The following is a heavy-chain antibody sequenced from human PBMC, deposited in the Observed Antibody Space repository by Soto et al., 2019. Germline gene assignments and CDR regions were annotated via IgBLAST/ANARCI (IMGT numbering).Heavy chain of an antibody. CDR2: ISSGSSDT. Sequence: GASLMISCEASGFTFIRVSMNWFRQVPGKGLEWVASISSGSSDTWYADSVKVRFIISRDNAQNSLFLKMNTLRPEDTSMYYCARVAHCGPGPQVTGSA. CDR3: ARVAH. J-gene: IGHJ4*02. CDR1: GFTFIRVS. V-gene: IGHV3-21*01.